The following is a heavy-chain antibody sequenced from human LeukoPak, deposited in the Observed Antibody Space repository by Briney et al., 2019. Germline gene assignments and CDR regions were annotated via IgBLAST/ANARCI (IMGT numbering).Heavy chain of an antibody. CDR1: GFTFSSNY. J-gene: IGHJ6*03. CDR3: ARVQAVDTAMVADYYYYMDV. Sequence: GGSLRLSCAASGFTFSSNYMSWVRQAPGKGLEWVSVIYSGGSTYYADSVKGRFTISRDNSKNTLYLQMNSLRAEDTAVYYCARVQAVDTAMVADYYYYMDVWGKGTTVTVSS. CDR2: IYSGGST. V-gene: IGHV3-53*01. D-gene: IGHD5-18*01.